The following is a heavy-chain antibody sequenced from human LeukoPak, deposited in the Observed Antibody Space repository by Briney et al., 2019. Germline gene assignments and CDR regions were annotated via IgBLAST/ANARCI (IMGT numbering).Heavy chain of an antibody. V-gene: IGHV3-74*01. CDR2: INSDGSST. CDR3: AREEITVTDAFDI. J-gene: IGHJ3*02. D-gene: IGHD4-17*01. Sequence: GGSLILSCAASGFTFSDYWMHWVRQVPGKGLVWVSRINSDGSSTSYADSVKGRFTISRDNAKNTLYLQMNSLRVEDTALYYCAREEITVTDAFDIWGHGTMVTVSS. CDR1: GFTFSDYW.